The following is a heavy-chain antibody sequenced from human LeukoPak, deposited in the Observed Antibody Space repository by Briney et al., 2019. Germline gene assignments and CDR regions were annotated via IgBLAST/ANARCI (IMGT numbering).Heavy chain of an antibody. CDR1: GFTFGDYA. D-gene: IGHD3-3*01. J-gene: IGHJ3*01. V-gene: IGHV3-23*01. Sequence: PGRSLRLSCTASGFTFGDYAMSWIRQAPGKGLEWVSAISGSVDTIYYADSVKGRFTISRDNSKNTLYLQMNSLRAEDTAIYYCAIHYDFSSWGQGTMVTVSS. CDR2: ISGSVDTI. CDR3: AIHYDFSS.